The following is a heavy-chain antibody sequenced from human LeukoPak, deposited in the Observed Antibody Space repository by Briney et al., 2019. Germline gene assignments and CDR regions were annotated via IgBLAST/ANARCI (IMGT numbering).Heavy chain of an antibody. V-gene: IGHV3-7*01. D-gene: IGHD7-27*01. Sequence: GSLRLSCAASGFTFSDYYMTWIRQAPGKGLEWVANIKTDGSLIYYVDSVKGRFTISRDNAKNSLYLQMNSLRVEDTAVYYCARDLNWETYWGQGTLVSVSS. CDR1: GFTFSDYY. CDR3: ARDLNWETY. CDR2: IKTDGSLI. J-gene: IGHJ4*02.